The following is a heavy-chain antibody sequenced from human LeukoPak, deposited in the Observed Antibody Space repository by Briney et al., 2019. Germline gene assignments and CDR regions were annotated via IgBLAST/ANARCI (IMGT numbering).Heavy chain of an antibody. V-gene: IGHV3-23*01. J-gene: IGHJ5*02. CDR2: ITGNHGPT. D-gene: IGHD4-17*01. Sequence: PGGSLRLSCAASGFTFSSFAMTWVRQAPGKGLEWVSSITGNHGPTYNTDSVKGRFTISRDNSQNTLYLQMNSLRAEDTAVYYYTKDPNGDYVGAFDPWGQGTQVTVSS. CDR3: TKDPNGDYVGAFDP. CDR1: GFTFSSFA.